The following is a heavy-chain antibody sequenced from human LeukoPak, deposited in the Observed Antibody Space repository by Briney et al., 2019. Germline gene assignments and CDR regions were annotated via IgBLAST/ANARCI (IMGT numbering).Heavy chain of an antibody. CDR2: IFHTGST. V-gene: IGHV4-39*01. J-gene: IGHJ3*01. CDR1: DGSISSSNYS. Sequence: SETLSLTCTVSDGSISSSNYSWGWIRQPPGKGLDWIGSIFHTGSTYYNPSLKSRATISVDTSKNQFSLKLSSVTAADTAVYYCAGDPITVAGNVFDFWGRGTVVTVSS. CDR3: AGDPITVAGNVFDF. D-gene: IGHD6-19*01.